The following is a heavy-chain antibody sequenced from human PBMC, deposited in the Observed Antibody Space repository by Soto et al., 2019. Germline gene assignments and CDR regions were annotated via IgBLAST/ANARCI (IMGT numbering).Heavy chain of an antibody. CDR2: IKQDGSVK. Sequence: GGPNRHSYGASEFNISGYWMRWVSQEPGKGLEWVANIKQDGSVKYYVDSVRGRFTLSRDNAENSLHLQMSSLRAEDTAIYFCARVAYSNGWIFDYWGQGTLVTVSS. V-gene: IGHV3-7*01. CDR3: ARVAYSNGWIFDY. J-gene: IGHJ4*01. CDR1: EFNISGYW. D-gene: IGHD6-19*01.